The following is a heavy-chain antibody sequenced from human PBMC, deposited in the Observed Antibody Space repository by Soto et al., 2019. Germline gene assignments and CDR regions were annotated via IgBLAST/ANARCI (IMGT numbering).Heavy chain of an antibody. V-gene: IGHV1-18*03. Sequence: ASVKVSCKASGYTFTSYGISWVRQAPGQGPEWMGWISAYNGNTNYAQKLQGRVTMTTDTSTSTAYMELRSLRSDDMAVYYCARDQVTMVRGGDFDYWGQGTLVTVSS. CDR1: GYTFTSYG. CDR3: ARDQVTMVRGGDFDY. J-gene: IGHJ4*02. D-gene: IGHD3-10*01. CDR2: ISAYNGNT.